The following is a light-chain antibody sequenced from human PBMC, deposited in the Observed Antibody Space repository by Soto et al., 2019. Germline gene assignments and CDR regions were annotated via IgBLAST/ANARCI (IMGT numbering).Light chain of an antibody. CDR1: SSDVGGYNY. J-gene: IGLJ1*01. V-gene: IGLV2-14*01. CDR2: DVS. Sequence: QSALTQPASVSGSPGQSITISCTGTSSDVGGYNYVSWYQQHPGKDPKLMIYDVSNRPSGVSNRFSGSKSGNTASLTISGLQAEDGADYYCTSYTSSSTYVFGIGTKLTVL. CDR3: TSYTSSSTYV.